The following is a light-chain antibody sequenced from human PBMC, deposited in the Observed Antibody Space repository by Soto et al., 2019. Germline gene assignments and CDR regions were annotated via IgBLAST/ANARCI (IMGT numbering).Light chain of an antibody. CDR3: QQRFITHQT. CDR2: VAS. V-gene: IGKV1-39*01. J-gene: IGKJ4*01. CDR1: QSINIY. Sequence: DIQMTQSPSSLSASVGDSVTTTCRASQSINIYLSWYQQKPGKAPKLLINVASTLQGGVPSRFSGSGSGTEFTLAISSLQPEDSATYYCQQRFITHQTYGG.